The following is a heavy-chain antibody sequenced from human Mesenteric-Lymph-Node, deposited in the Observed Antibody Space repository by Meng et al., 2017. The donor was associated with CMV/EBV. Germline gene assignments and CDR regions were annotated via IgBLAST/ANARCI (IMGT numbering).Heavy chain of an antibody. Sequence: QLQMQESGPGRVKPSETLSLTGTVSGGSISSSSYYWGWIRQPPGKGLEWIGSIYYSGSTYYNPSLKSRVTISVDTSKNQFSLKLSSVTAADTAVYYCARPHYYGSGSSPWFDPWGQGTLVTVSS. CDR2: IYYSGST. V-gene: IGHV4-39*01. CDR1: GGSISSSSYY. CDR3: ARPHYYGSGSSPWFDP. D-gene: IGHD3-10*01. J-gene: IGHJ5*02.